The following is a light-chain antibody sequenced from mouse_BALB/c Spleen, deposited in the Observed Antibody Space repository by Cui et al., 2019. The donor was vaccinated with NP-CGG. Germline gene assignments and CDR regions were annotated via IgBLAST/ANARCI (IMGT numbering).Light chain of an antibody. CDR1: TGAVTTSNY. CDR2: GTN. V-gene: IGLV1*01. CDR3: ALWYSNHWV. Sequence: QAVVTQESALTTSPGETVTLTCRSSTGAVTTSNYANWVQEKPDHLFTGLIGGTNNRTPGVPARFSGSLIGDKAALTITGAQTEDEAIYFCALWYSNHWVFGGVNQTDCP. J-gene: IGLJ1*01.